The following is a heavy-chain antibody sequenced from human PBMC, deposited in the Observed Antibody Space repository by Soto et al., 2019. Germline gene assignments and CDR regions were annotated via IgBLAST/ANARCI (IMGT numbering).Heavy chain of an antibody. CDR2: INPSGGST. J-gene: IGHJ4*02. CDR1: GYTFTSYY. D-gene: IGHD3-3*01. V-gene: IGHV1-46*01. CDR3: ASHYDFWSGCVSPVDY. Sequence: ASVKVSCKASGYTFTSYYMHWVRQAPGQGLEWMGIINPSGGSTSYAQKFQGRVTMTRDTSTSTVYMELSSLRSEDTAVYYCASHYDFWSGCVSPVDYWGQGTLVTVSS.